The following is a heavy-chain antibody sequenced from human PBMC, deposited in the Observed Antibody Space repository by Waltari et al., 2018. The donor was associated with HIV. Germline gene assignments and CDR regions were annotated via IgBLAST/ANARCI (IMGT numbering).Heavy chain of an antibody. Sequence: QVQLVQSGAEVKKPGSSVKVSCKASGGTFSSYAISWVRQAPGQGLEWRGRIIPILGIANYAQKFQGRVTITADKSTSTAYMELSSLRSEDTAVYYCARGKRGYSGYGPQWLVPEDFDYWGQGTLVTVSS. D-gene: IGHD5-12*01. CDR1: GGTFSSYA. CDR3: ARGKRGYSGYGPQWLVPEDFDY. J-gene: IGHJ4*02. V-gene: IGHV1-69*04. CDR2: IIPILGIA.